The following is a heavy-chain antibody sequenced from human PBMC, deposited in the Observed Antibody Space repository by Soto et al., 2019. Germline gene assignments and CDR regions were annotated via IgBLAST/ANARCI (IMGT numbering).Heavy chain of an antibody. CDR3: AVKYD. D-gene: IGHD2-2*01. CDR1: GFTFISYA. CDR2: ISAGGGRT. J-gene: IGHJ4*02. Sequence: PGGSLRLSCAASGFTFISYAMGWVHQAPGKGLELVSTISAGGGRTYYADSVKGRFTISRDNSKNTLYLQMNSLRAEDTAVYYCAVKYDWGQGTLVTVSS. V-gene: IGHV3-23*01.